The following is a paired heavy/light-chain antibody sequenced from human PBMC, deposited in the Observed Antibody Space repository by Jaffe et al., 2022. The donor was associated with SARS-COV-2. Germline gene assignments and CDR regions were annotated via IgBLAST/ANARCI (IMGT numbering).Light chain of an antibody. CDR3: QQRHNWPPPT. J-gene: IGKJ5*01. V-gene: IGKV3-11*01. CDR2: NAS. Sequence: EIVLTQSPATLSLSPGDRATLSCRASQSDNMYLDIAWYQQRPGQAPRLLISNASNRATGVPARFAGSGSGTDFTLTISSLEPEDFAVYYCQQRHNWPPPTFGQGTRLEIK. CDR1: QSDNMY.
Heavy chain of an antibody. D-gene: IGHD2-15*01. Sequence: EVRLVQSGAEVKKPGESLKISCKGSGYSFNNFWIGWVRQMPGKGLELMGIISASDSETRYTTSFQGQVTISVDKSISTAYLEWSSLKASDTAIYYCARPTRGGNYFNEFDIWGHGTMVTVSS. V-gene: IGHV5-51*01. J-gene: IGHJ3*02. CDR3: ARPTRGGNYFNEFDI. CDR2: ISASDSET. CDR1: GYSFNNFW.